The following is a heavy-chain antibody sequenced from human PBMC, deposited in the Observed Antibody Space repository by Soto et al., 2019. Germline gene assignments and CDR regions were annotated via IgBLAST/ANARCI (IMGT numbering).Heavy chain of an antibody. CDR3: ARDLGSSYYFDY. D-gene: IGHD6-6*01. Sequence: QVQLVQSGTEVKKPGASVKVSCKASGYTFTTYGFSWVRQAPGQGLEWMGWISAHNGNRNYAQNLQGRVTLTTDTSTNTAYMELWSLRCDDTAVYYCARDLGSSYYFDYWGQGTLVTVSS. CDR2: ISAHNGNR. V-gene: IGHV1-18*04. J-gene: IGHJ4*02. CDR1: GYTFTTYG.